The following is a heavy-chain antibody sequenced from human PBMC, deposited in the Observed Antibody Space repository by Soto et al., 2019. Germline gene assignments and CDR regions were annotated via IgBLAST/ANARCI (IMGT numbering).Heavy chain of an antibody. CDR3: ASLWSGDAFDI. J-gene: IGHJ3*02. D-gene: IGHD3-3*01. Sequence: GGSLRLSCAASGFTFSDYYMSWIRQAPGKGLEWVSSISSSGSTIYYADSVKGRFTISRDNAKNSLYLQMNSLRADDTAVYYCASLWSGDAFDIWGQGTMVTVSS. CDR2: ISSSGSTI. CDR1: GFTFSDYY. V-gene: IGHV3-11*01.